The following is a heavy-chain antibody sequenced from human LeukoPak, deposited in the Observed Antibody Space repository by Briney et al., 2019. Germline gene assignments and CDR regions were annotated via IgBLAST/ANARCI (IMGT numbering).Heavy chain of an antibody. J-gene: IGHJ3*02. CDR2: INPSGGST. CDR3: ARVVSTTRRHDAFDI. V-gene: IGHV1-46*01. D-gene: IGHD2/OR15-2a*01. CDR1: GYTFTSNY. Sequence: ASVKVSCKAFGYTFTSNYMHWVRQAPGQGPEWMGVINPSGGSTIYAQKFQGRVTMTRDMSTSTVYMDLSSLRSEDTAVYYCARVVSTTRRHDAFDIWGQGTMVTVSS.